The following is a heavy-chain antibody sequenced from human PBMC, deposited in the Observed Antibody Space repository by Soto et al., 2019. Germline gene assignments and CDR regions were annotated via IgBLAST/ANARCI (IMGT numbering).Heavy chain of an antibody. D-gene: IGHD6-19*01. CDR1: GFIFSDYA. CDR3: AKDAVPFNGQWDWFDS. CDR2: IGGGGSDT. J-gene: IGHJ5*01. Sequence: DVQLLESGGGLVQPGGSLRLSCAASGFIFSDYAMTWVRQAPGKGLEWVSGIGGGGSDTYYVDSVKGRFTISRDNSKNTLYLQMNSLRAEDTALYYCAKDAVPFNGQWDWFDSWGQGTLVTVSS. V-gene: IGHV3-23*01.